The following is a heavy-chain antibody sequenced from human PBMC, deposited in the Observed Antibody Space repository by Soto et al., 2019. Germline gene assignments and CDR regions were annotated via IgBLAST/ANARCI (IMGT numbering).Heavy chain of an antibody. J-gene: IGHJ5*01. CDR1: GYTFTSYG. CDR3: ARGRGSGWFVEFSFVSWFDS. Sequence: GASVKVSCKASGYTFTSYGISWVRQAPGQGLEWMGWISAYNGNTNYAQKLQGRVTMTTDTSTSTAYMELRSLRSDDTAVYYCARGRGSGWFVEFSFVSWFDSWGQGTLVTVSS. V-gene: IGHV1-18*01. CDR2: ISAYNGNT. D-gene: IGHD3-10*01.